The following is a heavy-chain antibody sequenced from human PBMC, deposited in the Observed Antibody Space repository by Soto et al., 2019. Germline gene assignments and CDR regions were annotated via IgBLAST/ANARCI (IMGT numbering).Heavy chain of an antibody. Sequence: GGSLRLSCAASGFTFSSYSMNWVRQAPGKGLEWVSSISSSSSYIYYADSVKGRFTISRDNAKNSLYLQMNSLRAEDTAVYYCARDRGGSYHDAFDIWGQGTMVTVSS. J-gene: IGHJ3*02. V-gene: IGHV3-21*01. CDR1: GFTFSSYS. D-gene: IGHD2-15*01. CDR2: ISSSSSYI. CDR3: ARDRGGSYHDAFDI.